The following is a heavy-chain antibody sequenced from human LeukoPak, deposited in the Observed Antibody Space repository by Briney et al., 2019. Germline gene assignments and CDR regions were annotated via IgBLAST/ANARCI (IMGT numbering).Heavy chain of an antibody. Sequence: GESLRLSCAASGFIFSSYSMNWVRRAPGKGLEWVSYIRSTGNTIYYADSVKGRFTISRDNAKNSLDLQMNSLRAEDTAVYYCTRDPSALDYWGPGTLVTVSS. J-gene: IGHJ4*02. V-gene: IGHV3-48*01. CDR2: IRSTGNTI. CDR3: TRDPSALDY. D-gene: IGHD3-10*01. CDR1: GFIFSSYS.